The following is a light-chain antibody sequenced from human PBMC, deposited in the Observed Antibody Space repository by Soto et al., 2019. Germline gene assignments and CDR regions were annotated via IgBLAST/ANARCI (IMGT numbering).Light chain of an antibody. CDR2: DAS. Sequence: EIVLTQSPGTLSLSPGQRATLSCRASQTVSRSYLAWYQQTPGQAPRLLIYDASTRATGLPERFSGSGSGTYFTLTISRLEPEDFAVYYCQQSVESPYTFGPGTKLEVK. CDR1: QTVSRSY. V-gene: IGKV3-20*01. J-gene: IGKJ2*01. CDR3: QQSVESPYT.